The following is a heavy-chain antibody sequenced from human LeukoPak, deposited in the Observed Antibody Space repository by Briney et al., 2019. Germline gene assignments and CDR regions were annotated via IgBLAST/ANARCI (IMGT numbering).Heavy chain of an antibody. CDR3: ARVLAAAAHFDF. Sequence: SETLSLTCTVSGGSVSNDNSYWGWIRQSPRKGLEWIGSLSYSGSTYYNPSLKSRVTMSVDTSKNHFSLKLSSVTAADTAVYYCARVLAAAAHFDFWGQGTLVTVSS. V-gene: IGHV4-39*02. J-gene: IGHJ4*02. CDR1: GGSVSNDNSY. D-gene: IGHD6-13*01. CDR2: LSYSGST.